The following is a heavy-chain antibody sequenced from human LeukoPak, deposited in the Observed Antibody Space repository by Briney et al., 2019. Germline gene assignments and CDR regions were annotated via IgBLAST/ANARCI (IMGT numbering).Heavy chain of an antibody. Sequence: GGSLRLSCAASGFTFSSSWMHWVRQAPGKGLVWVSLINSDGSSTTYADSVRGRFTISRDNAKNTLYLQMNSLRAEDTAVYYCARTLADAFDIWGQGTIVTVSS. CDR2: INSDGSST. CDR1: GFTFSSSW. CDR3: ARTLADAFDI. V-gene: IGHV3-74*01. J-gene: IGHJ3*02. D-gene: IGHD3-16*01.